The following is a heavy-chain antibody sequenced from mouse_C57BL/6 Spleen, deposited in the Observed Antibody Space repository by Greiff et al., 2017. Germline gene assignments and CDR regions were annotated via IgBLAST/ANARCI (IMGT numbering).Heavy chain of an antibody. D-gene: IGHD1-2*01. Sequence: VQLQQSGAELVRPGASVPLSCKASGYTFTDYEMPWVKQTPVHGLEWIGAIDPETGGTAYNQKFKGKAILTADKSSSTAYMELRSLTSEDSAVYYCTRWGYYGRTDYWGQGTTLTVSS. CDR1: GYTFTDYE. J-gene: IGHJ2*01. V-gene: IGHV1-15*01. CDR3: TRWGYYGRTDY. CDR2: IDPETGGT.